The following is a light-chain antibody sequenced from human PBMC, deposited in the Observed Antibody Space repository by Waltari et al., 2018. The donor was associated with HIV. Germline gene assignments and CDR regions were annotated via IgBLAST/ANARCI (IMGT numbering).Light chain of an antibody. J-gene: IGLJ2*01. Sequence: QSVLTQPPSVSGAPGQRVTISCTGNTSNIGAGSDVHWYQQLPGTAPKPLIYGNTNRPSGVPDRFSGSTSGTSASLAITGLQADDEADFYCQSYDSSLSGVIFGGGTKLTVL. CDR3: QSYDSSLSGVI. V-gene: IGLV1-40*01. CDR2: GNT. CDR1: TSNIGAGSD.